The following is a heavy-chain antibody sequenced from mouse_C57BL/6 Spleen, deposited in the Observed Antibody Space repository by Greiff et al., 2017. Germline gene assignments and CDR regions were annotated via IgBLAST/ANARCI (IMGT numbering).Heavy chain of an antibody. CDR3: ARSEYYGSSRYFDV. CDR2: INPSNGGT. J-gene: IGHJ1*03. V-gene: IGHV1-53*01. Sequence: QVQLQQPGTELVKPGASVKLSCKASGYTFTSYWMHWVKQRPGQGLEWIGNINPSNGGTNYNEKFKSKATLTVDKSSSTAYMQLSSLTSEDSAVYYWARSEYYGSSRYFDVWGTGTTVTVSS. D-gene: IGHD1-1*01. CDR1: GYTFTSYW.